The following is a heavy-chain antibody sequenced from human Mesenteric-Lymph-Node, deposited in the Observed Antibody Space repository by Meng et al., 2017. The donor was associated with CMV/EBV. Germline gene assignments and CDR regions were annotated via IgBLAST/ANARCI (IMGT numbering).Heavy chain of an antibody. Sequence: GESLKISCAASGFTFNTYAMTWVRQAPGKGLEWVSVINFSGHTAYYTESLKGRFTISRDNSKNTVFLQMNNLRAEDTAVYYCAKALFSGTRQDFWSGSTTYYYSAMDVWGQGTTVTVSS. CDR2: INFSGHTA. D-gene: IGHD3-3*01. CDR3: AKALFSGTRQDFWSGSTTYYYSAMDV. V-gene: IGHV3-23*01. J-gene: IGHJ6*02. CDR1: GFTFNTYA.